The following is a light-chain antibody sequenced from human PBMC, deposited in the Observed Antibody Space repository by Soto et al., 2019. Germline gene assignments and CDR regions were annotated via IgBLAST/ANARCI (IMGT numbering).Light chain of an antibody. CDR3: SSSRSSSIDYV. J-gene: IGLJ1*01. CDR1: SSDVGGYNY. V-gene: IGLV2-14*01. CDR2: EVS. Sequence: QSALTQPASVSGSPGQSITISCTGTSSDVGGYNYVSWYQQHPGKAPKLMIYEVSNRPSGVSNRFSGSKSGNTASLTISGLQAEAEADYYCSSSRSSSIDYVFGTGTKVTVL.